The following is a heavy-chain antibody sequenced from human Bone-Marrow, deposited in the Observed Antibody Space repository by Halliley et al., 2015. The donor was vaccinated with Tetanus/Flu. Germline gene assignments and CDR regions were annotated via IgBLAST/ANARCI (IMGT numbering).Heavy chain of an antibody. Sequence: TLSLTCTVSGGSISPYYWTWVRQPPGKGLEWIGYIYYTGITHYNPSLESRVTMSIDTSKNQFSLKLTSVNDADTAIYYCARWAVIVGEAGGSVFFDYGGQGTLATVSS. CDR2: IYYTGIT. CDR1: GGSISPYY. CDR3: ARWAVIVGEAGGSVFFDY. D-gene: IGHD1-26*01. V-gene: IGHV4-59*01. J-gene: IGHJ4*02.